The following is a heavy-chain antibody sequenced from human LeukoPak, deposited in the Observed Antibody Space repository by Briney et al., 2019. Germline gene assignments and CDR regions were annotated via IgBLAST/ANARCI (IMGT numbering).Heavy chain of an antibody. CDR3: ARDPTTVTKGLDI. D-gene: IGHD4-17*01. CDR2: ISYIGST. Sequence: PSEILSLTCTVSGGSISSHYWSWIRQPPGKGLEWIGYISYIGSTNYNPSLKSRVTISVDTSKNQFSLKLSSVTAADAAVYFCARDPTTVTKGLDIWGQGTVVTVSS. J-gene: IGHJ3*02. CDR1: GGSISSHY. V-gene: IGHV4-59*11.